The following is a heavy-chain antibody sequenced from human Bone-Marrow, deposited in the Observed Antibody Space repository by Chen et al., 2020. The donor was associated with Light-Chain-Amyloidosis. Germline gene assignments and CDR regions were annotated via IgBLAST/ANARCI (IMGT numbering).Heavy chain of an antibody. V-gene: IGHV4-31*03. CDR3: VRRWRYSLDN. CDR2: VYYTGST. J-gene: IGHJ4*02. CDR1: GGSIRRADHH. Sequence: QVQLQESGPGLVEPTQTLSLTDTVPGGSIRRADHHWTWIRQHPVRGLEWIGYVYYTGSTYYTPALEGRLSISIDTSKNQFYLRLTSVTLADTAVYYCVRRWRYSLDNWGQGTLVTVSS. D-gene: IGHD2-21*01.